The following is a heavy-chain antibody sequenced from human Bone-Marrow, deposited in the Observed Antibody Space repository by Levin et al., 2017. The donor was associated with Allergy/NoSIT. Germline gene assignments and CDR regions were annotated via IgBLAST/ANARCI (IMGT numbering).Heavy chain of an antibody. CDR2: IYSGFTT. D-gene: IGHD1-14*01. Sequence: GGSLRLSCAASGFTVSTDYLAWVRQAPGKGLEWVSLIYSGFTTYYADSVQGRFTISIDNSKNMLYLQMNSLRAEDTAVYYCARDPGFPNGMDVWGQGTTVTVSS. CDR1: GFTVSTDY. V-gene: IGHV3-53*01. J-gene: IGHJ6*02. CDR3: ARDPGFPNGMDV.